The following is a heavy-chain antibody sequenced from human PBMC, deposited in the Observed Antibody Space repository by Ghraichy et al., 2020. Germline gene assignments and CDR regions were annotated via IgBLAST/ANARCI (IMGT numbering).Heavy chain of an antibody. J-gene: IGHJ6*02. CDR3: ARRLRTAIGGYYYGMDV. D-gene: IGHD2-21*02. Sequence: SETLSLTCTVSGGSISSSSYYWGWIRQPPGKGLEWIGSIYYSGSTYYNPSLKSRVTISVDTSKNQFSLKLSSVTAADTAVYYCARRLRTAIGGYYYGMDVWGQGTTVTVSS. CDR1: GGSISSSSYY. V-gene: IGHV4-39*01. CDR2: IYYSGST.